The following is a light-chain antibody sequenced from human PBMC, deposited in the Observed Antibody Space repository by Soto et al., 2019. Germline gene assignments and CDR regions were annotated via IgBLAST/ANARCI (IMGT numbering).Light chain of an antibody. V-gene: IGKV3-11*01. CDR1: QSVYSY. CDR3: QQRSSWPLT. Sequence: EIVLTQSPATLSLSPGERATLSCRASQSVYSYLAWYQQKPGQAPRLLIYDASNRATGIPARFSGSGSGTDFTLTIGSLEPDDSAVYYCQQRSSWPLTLGGGTKVEI. CDR2: DAS. J-gene: IGKJ4*01.